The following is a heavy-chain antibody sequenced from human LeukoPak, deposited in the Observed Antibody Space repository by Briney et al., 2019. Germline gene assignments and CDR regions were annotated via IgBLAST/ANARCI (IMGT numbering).Heavy chain of an antibody. CDR3: TTDGGITMVRGVILEPSFDY. V-gene: IGHV3-15*01. Sequence: KPGGSLRLSCAASGFTLSTYAMSWVRQAPGKGLEWVGRIKSKTDGGTTDYAAPVKGRFTISRDDSKNTLYLQMNSLKTEDTAVYYCTTDGGITMVRGVILEPSFDYWGQGTLVTVSS. J-gene: IGHJ4*02. CDR1: GFTLSTYA. CDR2: IKSKTDGGTT. D-gene: IGHD3-10*01.